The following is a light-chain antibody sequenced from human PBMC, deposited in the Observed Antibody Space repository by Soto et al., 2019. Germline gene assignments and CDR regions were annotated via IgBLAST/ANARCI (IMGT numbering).Light chain of an antibody. CDR3: QQYDNLPT. V-gene: IGKV1-33*01. J-gene: IGKJ5*01. Sequence: DIQMTQSPSSLSASVGDRVTITCQASQDISNYLNWYQQKPGKAPTLLIYDASNLETGVPSRFSGRGSGTDFTFTISSLQPEDIATYYCQQYDNLPTFGQGTRLEIK. CDR2: DAS. CDR1: QDISNY.